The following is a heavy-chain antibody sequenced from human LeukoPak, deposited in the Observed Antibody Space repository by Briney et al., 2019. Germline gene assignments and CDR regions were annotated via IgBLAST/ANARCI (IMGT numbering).Heavy chain of an antibody. CDR2: IYSGGST. J-gene: IGHJ4*02. D-gene: IGHD2-2*01. Sequence: GGSLRLSCAASGFTVSSNYMSWVRQAPGKGLEWVSVIYSGGSTYYADSVKGRFTISRDNSKNTLYLQMNSLRAEDTAVYYCARDFPPLKTIVVVPAAVPFIYWGQGTLVTVSS. CDR1: GFTVSSNY. V-gene: IGHV3-53*01. CDR3: ARDFPPLKTIVVVPAAVPFIY.